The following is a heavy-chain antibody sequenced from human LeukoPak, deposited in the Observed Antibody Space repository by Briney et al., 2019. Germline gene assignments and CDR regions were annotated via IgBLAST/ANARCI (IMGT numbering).Heavy chain of an antibody. CDR3: MKSRLMGAIQRGRFDY. J-gene: IGHJ4*02. CDR1: GFTFSHYA. Sequence: PGGSLRLSCAASGFTFSHYAMSWVRQAPGKGLEWVSSISDSGGSTFYADSVKGRFTISRDNFKNTLYLQMSSLRAEDTAIYYCMKSRLMGAIQRGRFDYWGQGTLVTVSS. D-gene: IGHD2-21*01. CDR2: ISDSGGST. V-gene: IGHV3-23*01.